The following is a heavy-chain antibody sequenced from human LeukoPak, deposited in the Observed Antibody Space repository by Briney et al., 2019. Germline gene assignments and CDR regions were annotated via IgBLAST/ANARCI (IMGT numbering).Heavy chain of an antibody. CDR1: GFTFSSYG. Sequence: GGSLRLSCAASGFTFSSYGIHWVRQAPGKGLEWVAFIRYDGSNKYYADSVKGRFTISRDNSKNTLYLQMNSLRAEDTAVYYCATQAYLDYDYVWGSYSNFDYWGQGTLVTVSS. CDR3: ATQAYLDYDYVWGSYSNFDY. V-gene: IGHV3-30*02. CDR2: IRYDGSNK. J-gene: IGHJ4*02. D-gene: IGHD3-16*01.